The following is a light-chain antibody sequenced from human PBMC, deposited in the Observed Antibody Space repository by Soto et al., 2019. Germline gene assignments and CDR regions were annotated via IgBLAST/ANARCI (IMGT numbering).Light chain of an antibody. Sequence: QSVVTQEPSVTVSPGGTVTLTCDSSTGPVTSGHYPYWFQQKPGQAPTTLIFDTDKRHSWTPARFSGALLGGKAALTLSGAQPDDEAEYYCLLSYHGCPYVFGTGTKLTVL. CDR3: LLSYHGCPYV. V-gene: IGLV7-46*01. CDR1: TGPVTSGHY. J-gene: IGLJ1*01. CDR2: DTD.